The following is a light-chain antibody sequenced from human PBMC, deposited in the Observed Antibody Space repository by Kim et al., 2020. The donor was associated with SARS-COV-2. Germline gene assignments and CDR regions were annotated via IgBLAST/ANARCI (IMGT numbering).Light chain of an antibody. Sequence: ASVGDRVTITCRASQNINNYVNWYQQKPGKPPKLLVHSASTLQTGVPSRFSGSGSGTDFTLTISSLQPEDFATYYCQQSYISPRLTFGGGTKLEI. V-gene: IGKV1-39*01. CDR3: QQSYISPRLT. J-gene: IGKJ4*01. CDR1: QNINNY. CDR2: SAS.